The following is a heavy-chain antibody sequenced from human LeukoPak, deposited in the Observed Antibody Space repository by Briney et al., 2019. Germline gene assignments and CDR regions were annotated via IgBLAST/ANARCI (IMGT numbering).Heavy chain of an antibody. V-gene: IGHV3-43D*03. D-gene: IGHD3-10*01. Sequence: GGSLRLSCAASGFTFDDYAMHWVRQAPGKGLEWVSLISWDGGSTYYADSVKGRFTISRDNSKNSLYLQMNSLRAEDTALYYCARSYGYSYYYYMDVWGKGTTVTVSS. J-gene: IGHJ6*03. CDR3: ARSYGYSYYYYMDV. CDR1: GFTFDDYA. CDR2: ISWDGGST.